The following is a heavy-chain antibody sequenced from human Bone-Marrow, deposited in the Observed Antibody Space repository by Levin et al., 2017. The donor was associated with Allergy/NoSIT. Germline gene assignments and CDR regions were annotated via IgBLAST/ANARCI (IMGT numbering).Heavy chain of an antibody. CDR2: ISPYSGNT. D-gene: IGHD1-1*01. V-gene: IGHV1-18*01. CDR3: ARFGLERLIEY. CDR1: GYTFAGYG. J-gene: IGHJ4*02. Sequence: HGESLKISCKASGYTFAGYGISWVRQAPGQGLEWMGWISPYSGNTNYAQKFQGRVTMTTDTSTSIAYMELRSLRSEDTAVYYCARFGLERLIEYWGQGTLVTVSS.